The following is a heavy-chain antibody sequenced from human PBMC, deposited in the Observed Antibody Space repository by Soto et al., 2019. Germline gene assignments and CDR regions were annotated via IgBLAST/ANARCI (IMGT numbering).Heavy chain of an antibody. CDR3: ARVRFGDPFDF. CDR2: FHPANHNT. Sequence: QVQLVQSGAEVKRPGTSVKVSCKVSGYTFSNYGVNWVRQAPGQGLEWVGWFHPANHNTNYEEKFQDRVSMTADTSTSTAYMELRRLRSDDTAVYYCARVRFGDPFDFWGQGTLVTVSS. J-gene: IGHJ4*02. D-gene: IGHD2-21*02. CDR1: GYTFSNYG. V-gene: IGHV1-18*01.